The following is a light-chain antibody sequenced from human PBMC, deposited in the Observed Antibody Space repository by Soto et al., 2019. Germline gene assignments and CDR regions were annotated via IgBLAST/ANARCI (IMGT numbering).Light chain of an antibody. CDR2: DVG. CDR3: NSYREDHPRFYV. J-gene: IGLJ1*01. CDR1: HSDIGNYNY. V-gene: IGLV2-14*03. Sequence: QSALTQPASVSGSPGQSITISCTGTHSDIGNYNYVSWYQHLPCKAPKLMIYDVGSRPSGVSSRFSGSKSGNTASLAISGLQAEDEADYYCNSYREDHPRFYVFGTGTKVTVL.